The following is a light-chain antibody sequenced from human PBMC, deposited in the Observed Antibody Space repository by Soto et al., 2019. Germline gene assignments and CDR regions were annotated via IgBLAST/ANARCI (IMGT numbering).Light chain of an antibody. J-gene: IGLJ3*02. CDR2: EVS. V-gene: IGLV2-14*01. CDR1: SSDVGGYNY. Sequence: QSVLTQPDSVSGSPGQSITISCTGTSSDVGGYNYVSWYQQHPGKAPKLLIYEVSNRPSGVSNRFSGSKSGNTASLTISGLQAEDEADYYCTSYTGSSTLVFGGGTKLTVL. CDR3: TSYTGSSTLV.